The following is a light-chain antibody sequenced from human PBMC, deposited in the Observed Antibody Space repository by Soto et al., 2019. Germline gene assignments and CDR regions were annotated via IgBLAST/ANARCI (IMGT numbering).Light chain of an antibody. J-gene: IGKJ1*01. CDR3: QHYNSYSEA. CDR2: KAS. Sequence: DIQMTQSPSTLSGSVGDRVTITCPASQTISSWLAWYQQKPGKAPKLLIYKASTLKSGVPSRFSGSGSGTEFTLTISSLQPDDFATYYCQHYNSYSEALGQGTKV. CDR1: QTISSW. V-gene: IGKV1-5*03.